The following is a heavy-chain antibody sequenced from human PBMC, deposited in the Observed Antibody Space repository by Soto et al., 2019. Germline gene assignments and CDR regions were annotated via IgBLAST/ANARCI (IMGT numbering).Heavy chain of an antibody. V-gene: IGHV3-74*01. J-gene: IGHJ4*02. D-gene: IGHD5-18*01. CDR3: VRGANGYYYFDY. CDR2: ITRDGSST. CDR1: GFSLSDYW. Sequence: EVQLVESGGGLVQPGGSLRLSCAASGFSLSDYWMHWVRQAPGEGLVWLSRITRDGSSTNYADSVKGRFTISRDNAKNTLYLQVNSLRGEYTAVYYCVRGANGYYYFDYWGQGTRVTVSS.